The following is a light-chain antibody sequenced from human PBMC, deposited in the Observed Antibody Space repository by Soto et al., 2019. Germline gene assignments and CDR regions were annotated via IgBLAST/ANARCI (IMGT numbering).Light chain of an antibody. Sequence: EVVMTQSPATLSMSPGERATLSCRASQSVSSSLAWYQQKPGQAPRLLIYGASTRATGIPDRFSGRWSETEFTLTISSLQAEDCAIYYCQQYNNWWTFGQGTKVEIK. J-gene: IGKJ1*01. CDR3: QQYNNWWT. V-gene: IGKV3-15*01. CDR1: QSVSSS. CDR2: GAS.